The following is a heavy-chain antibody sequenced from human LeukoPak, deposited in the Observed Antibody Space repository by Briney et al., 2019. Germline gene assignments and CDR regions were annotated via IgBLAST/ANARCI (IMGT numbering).Heavy chain of an antibody. CDR2: IIPIFGIA. D-gene: IGHD3-3*01. J-gene: IGHJ6*02. V-gene: IGHV1-69*04. Sequence: SVKVSCKASGGTFSSYAISWVRQAPGQGLEWMGRIIPIFGIANYAQKFQGRVTITADKSTSTAYTELSSLRSEDTAVYYCARGTTSEIFGVVLSYYYYGMDVWGQGTMVTVSS. CDR1: GGTFSSYA. CDR3: ARGTTSEIFGVVLSYYYYGMDV.